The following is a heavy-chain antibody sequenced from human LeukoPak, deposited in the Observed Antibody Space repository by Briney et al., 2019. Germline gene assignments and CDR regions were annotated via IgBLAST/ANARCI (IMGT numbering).Heavy chain of an antibody. D-gene: IGHD3-3*01. V-gene: IGHV4-59*01. CDR2: IYYSGST. J-gene: IGHJ3*02. CDR1: GGSISSYY. CDR3: ARDLERRDAFDI. Sequence: PSETLSLTCTVSGGSISSYYWSWIRQPPGKGLEWIGYIYYSGSTNYNPSLKSRVTISVDTSKNQFSLKLSSVTAADTAVYYCARDLERRDAFDIWGQGTMVTVSS.